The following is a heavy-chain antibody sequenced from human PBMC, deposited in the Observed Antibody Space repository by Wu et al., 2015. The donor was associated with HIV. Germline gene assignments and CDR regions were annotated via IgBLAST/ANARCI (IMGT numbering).Heavy chain of an antibody. D-gene: IGHD5-12*01. CDR1: GGTFSNSA. CDR2: INSSGGST. V-gene: IGHV1-46*01. Sequence: QVQLVQSGAEVKKPGSSVKVSCKASGGTFSNSAISWVRQAPGQGLEWMGVINSSGGSTSLAQKFQGRVTMTRDTSTSTVYMELSSLRSEDTAVYYCARVPRSGYDFGLGYYFDYWGQGTLVTVSS. CDR3: ARVPRSGYDFGLGYYFDY. J-gene: IGHJ4*02.